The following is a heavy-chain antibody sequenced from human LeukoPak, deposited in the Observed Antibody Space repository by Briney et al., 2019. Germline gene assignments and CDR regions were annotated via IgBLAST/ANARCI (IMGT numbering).Heavy chain of an antibody. CDR3: AKSSYSIFDY. V-gene: IGHV4-59*08. D-gene: IGHD5-18*01. CDR2: IYYSGST. Sequence: LETLSLTCTVSGGSISSYYWSWIRQPPGKGLEWIGYIYYSGSTNYNPSLKSRVTISVDTSKNQFSLKLSSVTAADTAVYYRAKSSYSIFDYWGQGTLVTVSS. CDR1: GGSISSYY. J-gene: IGHJ4*02.